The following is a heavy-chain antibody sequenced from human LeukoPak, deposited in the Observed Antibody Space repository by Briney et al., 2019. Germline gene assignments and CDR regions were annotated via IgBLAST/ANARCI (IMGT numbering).Heavy chain of an antibody. CDR3: AHDPDTYYYDSSGSPDDY. Sequence: GGSLRLSCAASGFTFSSYGMHWVRQAPGKGLEWVAFIRYDGSNKYYADSVKGRFTISRDNSKNTLYLQMNSLTAEDTAVYYCAHDPDTYYYDSSGSPDDYWGQGTLVTVSS. D-gene: IGHD3-22*01. CDR2: IRYDGSNK. CDR1: GFTFSSYG. V-gene: IGHV3-30*02. J-gene: IGHJ4*02.